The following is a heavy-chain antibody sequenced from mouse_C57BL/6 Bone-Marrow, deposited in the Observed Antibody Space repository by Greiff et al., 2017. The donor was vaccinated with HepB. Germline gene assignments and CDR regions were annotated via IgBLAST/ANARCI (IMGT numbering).Heavy chain of an antibody. D-gene: IGHD3-2*02. V-gene: IGHV1-50*01. CDR3: AKDSSGYFDY. CDR2: IDPSDSYT. CDR1: GYTFTSYW. Sequence: QVQLQQPGAELVKPGASVKLSCKASGYTFTSYWMQWVKQRPGQGLEWIGEIDPSDSYTNYNQKFKGKATLTVDTSSSTAYMQLSSLTSEDSAVYDCAKDSSGYFDYWGKGTTLTVSS. J-gene: IGHJ2*01.